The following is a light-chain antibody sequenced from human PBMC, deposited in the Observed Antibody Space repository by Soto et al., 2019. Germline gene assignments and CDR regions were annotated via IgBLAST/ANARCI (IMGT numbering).Light chain of an antibody. CDR3: PARDDSRSGHD. J-gene: IGLJ1*01. CDR1: SSNIGSNY. Sequence: QSVLTQPPSASGTPGQRVSISCSGSSSNIGSNYVYWYQQLAGTAPKLRIYRNNQRPSGVPDRFTGSNSATSSSLSITVLRSADEAAYHSPARDDSRSGHDFGTGTNVTAL. V-gene: IGLV1-47*01. CDR2: RNN.